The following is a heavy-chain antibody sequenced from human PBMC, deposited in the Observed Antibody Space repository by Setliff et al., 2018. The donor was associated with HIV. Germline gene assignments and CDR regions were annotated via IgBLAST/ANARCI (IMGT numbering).Heavy chain of an antibody. CDR3: ARHGTWNAQRFHFDY. CDR2: IYSTDTT. D-gene: IGHD1-1*01. Sequence: PSETLSLTCTVSDVSIGGYSWSWTRQSPGKGLEWIGSIYSTDTTNHNPSLESRVTISVDKYKNQFSLKLNSVTAADTAVYYCARHGTWNAQRFHFDYWGQGTPVTVSS. V-gene: IGHV4-4*09. CDR1: DVSIGGYS. J-gene: IGHJ4*02.